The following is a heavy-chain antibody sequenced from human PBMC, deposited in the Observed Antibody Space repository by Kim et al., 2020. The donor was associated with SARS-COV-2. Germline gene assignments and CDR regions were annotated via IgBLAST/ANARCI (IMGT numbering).Heavy chain of an antibody. CDR1: GFTFSSYG. CDR2: ISYDGSNK. V-gene: IGHV3-30*18. Sequence: GGSLRLSCAASGFTFSSYGMHWVRQAPGKGLEWVAVISYDGSNKYYADSVKGRFTISRDNSKNTLYLQMNSLRAEDTAVYYCAKDLNTVVVATYYFDYWGQGTLVTVSS. D-gene: IGHD2-15*01. J-gene: IGHJ4*02. CDR3: AKDLNTVVVATYYFDY.